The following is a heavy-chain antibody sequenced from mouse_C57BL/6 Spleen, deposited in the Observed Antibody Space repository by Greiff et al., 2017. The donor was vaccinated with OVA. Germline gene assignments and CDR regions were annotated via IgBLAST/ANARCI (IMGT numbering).Heavy chain of an antibody. CDR2: IYPGDGDT. CDR1: GYAFSSYW. D-gene: IGHD2-3*01. V-gene: IGHV1-80*01. CDR3: ARSGDGYAMDY. J-gene: IGHJ4*01. Sequence: QVQLKQSGAELVKPGASVKISCKASGYAFSSYWMNWVKQRPGKGLEWIGQIYPGDGDTNYNGKFKGKATLTADKSSSTAYMQLSSLTSEDSAVYFCARSGDGYAMDYWGQGTSVTVSS.